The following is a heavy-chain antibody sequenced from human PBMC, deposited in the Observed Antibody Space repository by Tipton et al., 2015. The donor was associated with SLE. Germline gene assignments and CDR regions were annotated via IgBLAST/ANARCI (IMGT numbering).Heavy chain of an antibody. J-gene: IGHJ6*02. CDR2: LSTDGSVT. CDR1: GFTFHNYW. CDR3: ARAPTISVAGTTVPFGMDV. Sequence: SLRLSCAASGFTFHNYWMHWVRQAPGKGLVWVSRLSTDGSVTTYADSVKGRLTISRDNAKNTLYLQMRSLRVEDTGINYCARAPTISVAGTTVPFGMDVWGPGTRVTVSS. D-gene: IGHD6-19*01. V-gene: IGHV3-74*01.